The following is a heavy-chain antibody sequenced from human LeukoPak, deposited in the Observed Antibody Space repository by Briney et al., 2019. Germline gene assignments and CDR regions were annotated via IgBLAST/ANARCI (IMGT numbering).Heavy chain of an antibody. CDR2: IYYSGST. D-gene: IGHD3-22*01. J-gene: IGHJ5*02. CDR1: GGSISSGGYY. Sequence: SETLSLTCTVSGGSISSGGYYWSWIRQHPGKGLEWIGYIYYSGSTYYNPSLKSRVTISVDTSKNQFSLELSSVTAADTAVYYCARGQNYDSSGYYGNWFDPWGQGTLVTVSS. V-gene: IGHV4-31*03. CDR3: ARGQNYDSSGYYGNWFDP.